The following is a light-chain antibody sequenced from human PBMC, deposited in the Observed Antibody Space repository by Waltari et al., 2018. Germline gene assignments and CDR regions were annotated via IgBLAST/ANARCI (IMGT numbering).Light chain of an antibody. Sequence: SYVLTQPPSVSVAPGETARLTCGGNNIESKSVHWYRQRPGQAPVLVISYDSDRPSGIPDRLSGSNSGNTATLTISRVEAGDEVDYYCQVWDANTDPGVFGTGTEVTVL. J-gene: IGLJ1*01. CDR2: YDS. CDR3: QVWDANTDPGV. V-gene: IGLV3-21*01. CDR1: NIESKS.